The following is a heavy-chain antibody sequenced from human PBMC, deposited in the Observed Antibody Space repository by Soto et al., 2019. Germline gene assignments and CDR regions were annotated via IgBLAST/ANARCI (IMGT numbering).Heavy chain of an antibody. CDR2: ISYDGSNK. D-gene: IGHD4-17*01. Sequence: GGSLRLSCVASGFTFSSYAMHWVRQAPGKGLEWVAVISYDGSNKYYADSVKGRFTISRDNSKNTLYLQMNSLRAEDTAVYYCARSISADGDDTFDYWGQGTLVTVSS. CDR3: ARSISADGDDTFDY. CDR1: GFTFSSYA. J-gene: IGHJ4*02. V-gene: IGHV3-30-3*01.